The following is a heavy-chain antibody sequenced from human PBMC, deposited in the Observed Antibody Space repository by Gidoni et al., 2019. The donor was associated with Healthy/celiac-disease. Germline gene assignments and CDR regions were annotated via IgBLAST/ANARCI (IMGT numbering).Heavy chain of an antibody. CDR3: ATYPSVVVSRDAFDI. CDR2: ISSSSSYI. D-gene: IGHD2-21*01. CDR1: GFTFSSDS. Sequence: EVQLVESGGGLVKPGWSVRLSCAASGFTFSSDSRNWVRPAPGKGLEGVSSISSSSSYIYYADAVKGRFTIPRDNAKNPLYRQMNSLRAEDTAVYYCATYPSVVVSRDAFDIWGQGTMVTGSS. V-gene: IGHV3-21*01. J-gene: IGHJ3*02.